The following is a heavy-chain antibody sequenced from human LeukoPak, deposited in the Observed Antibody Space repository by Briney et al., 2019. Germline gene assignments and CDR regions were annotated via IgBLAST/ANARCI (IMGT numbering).Heavy chain of an antibody. CDR1: GYTFTSYY. J-gene: IGHJ5*02. CDR2: INPSGGST. CDR3: ARVGGGFWFDP. V-gene: IGHV1-46*01. Sequence: ASVKVSCKASGYTFTSYYMHWVRQAPGQGLEWMGIINPSGGSTSYAQKFQGRVTMTRDTSTSTVYMELSSLRSEETAVYYCARVGGGFWFDPWGQGTLVTVSS. D-gene: IGHD3-3*01.